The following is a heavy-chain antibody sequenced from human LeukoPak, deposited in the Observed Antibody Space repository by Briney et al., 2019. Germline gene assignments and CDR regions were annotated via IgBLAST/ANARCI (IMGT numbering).Heavy chain of an antibody. V-gene: IGHV5-51*01. CDR3: ATYAGSYSKYFQH. CDR2: IYPGDSDT. D-gene: IGHD3-10*01. Sequence: GESLNISCKGSEYSFTNYWIGWVRQMPGKGLEWMGIIYPGDSDTRYSPSFQGQVTISADKSISTAYLQWSSLKASDTAMYFCATYAGSYSKYFQHWGQATLATVSS. CDR1: EYSFTNYW. J-gene: IGHJ1*01.